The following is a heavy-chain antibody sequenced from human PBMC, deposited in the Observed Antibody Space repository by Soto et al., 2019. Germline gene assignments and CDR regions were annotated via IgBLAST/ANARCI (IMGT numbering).Heavy chain of an antibody. V-gene: IGHV4-31*03. Sequence: QVQLQESGPGLVKPSQTLSLTYTVSGGSISSGGYYWSWIRQHPGKGLEWIGYIYYSGSTYYNPSLKSRVTISVDTSKNQFSLKLSSVTAADTAVYYCARDSGGSYDIDYWGQGTLVTVSS. CDR3: ARDSGGSYDIDY. CDR1: GGSISSGGYY. D-gene: IGHD1-26*01. CDR2: IYYSGST. J-gene: IGHJ4*02.